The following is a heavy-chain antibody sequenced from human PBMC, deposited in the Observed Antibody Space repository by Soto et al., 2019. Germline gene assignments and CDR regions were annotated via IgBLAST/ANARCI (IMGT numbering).Heavy chain of an antibody. J-gene: IGHJ4*02. Sequence: PSETLSLTCTVSGGSISSGGYYWSWIRQHPGKGLEWIGYIYYSGSTYYNPSLKSRVTISVDTSKNQFSLKLSSVTAADTAVYYCARGETTTVTTGGYYFDDWGQGTLVTVSS. CDR3: ARGETTTVTTGGYYFDD. CDR2: IYYSGST. D-gene: IGHD4-17*01. V-gene: IGHV4-31*03. CDR1: GGSISSGGYY.